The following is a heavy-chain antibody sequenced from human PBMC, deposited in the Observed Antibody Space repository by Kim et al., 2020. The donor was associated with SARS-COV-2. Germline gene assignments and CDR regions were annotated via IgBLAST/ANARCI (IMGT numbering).Heavy chain of an antibody. J-gene: IGHJ6*02. Sequence: RFTISRDNAKNSLYLQMNSLRAEDTAVYYCARTDYGDSATPYYYYYGMDVWGQGTTVTVSS. D-gene: IGHD4-17*01. CDR3: ARTDYGDSATPYYYYYGMDV. V-gene: IGHV3-11*03.